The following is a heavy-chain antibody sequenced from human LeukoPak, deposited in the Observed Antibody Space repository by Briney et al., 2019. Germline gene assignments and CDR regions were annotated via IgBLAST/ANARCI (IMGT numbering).Heavy chain of an antibody. CDR2: IYPGDSDT. CDR3: ARHSAHYDSSGYYPNWFDP. Sequence: GESLKISCKGSGYSFTSYWIGWVRQMPGKGLEWMGIIYPGDSDTRYSPSFQGQVTISADKSISTAYLQWSSLKASDTAMYYCARHSAHYDSSGYYPNWFDPWGQGTLVTVSS. J-gene: IGHJ5*02. CDR1: GYSFTSYW. V-gene: IGHV5-51*01. D-gene: IGHD3-22*01.